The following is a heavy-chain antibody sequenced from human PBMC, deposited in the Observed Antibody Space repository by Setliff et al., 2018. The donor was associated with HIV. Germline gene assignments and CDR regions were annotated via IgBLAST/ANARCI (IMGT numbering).Heavy chain of an antibody. CDR1: GYNFTSHD. Sequence: ASVKVSCKASGYNFTSHDINWVRQAPGQGLEWMGWMNPKSGNTGYARKFQGRVTVTRKTSISTAYMELRSLRSDDTAVYYCARDYCSSTTCEDYFDYWGQGTLVTVSS. D-gene: IGHD2-2*01. CDR3: ARDYCSSTTCEDYFDY. V-gene: IGHV1-8*01. CDR2: MNPKSGNT. J-gene: IGHJ4*02.